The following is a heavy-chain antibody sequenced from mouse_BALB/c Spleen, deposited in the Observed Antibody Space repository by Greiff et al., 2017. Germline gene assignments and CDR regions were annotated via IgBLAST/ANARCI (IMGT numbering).Heavy chain of an antibody. CDR2: ISSGGSYT. CDR3: ARHEGNRYWYFDV. D-gene: IGHD2-1*01. Sequence: EVHLVESGGDLVKPGGSLKLSCAASGFTFSSNGMSWVRQTPDKSLEWVATISSGGSYTYYPDSVKGRFTISRDNAKNTLYLQMSSLKSEDTAMYYCARHEGNRYWYFDVWGAGTTVTVSS. V-gene: IGHV5-6*01. J-gene: IGHJ1*01. CDR1: GFTFSSNG.